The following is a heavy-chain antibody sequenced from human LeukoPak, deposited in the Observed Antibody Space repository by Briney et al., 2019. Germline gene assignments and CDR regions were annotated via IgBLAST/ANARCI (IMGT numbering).Heavy chain of an antibody. CDR1: GFNFNTYP. J-gene: IGHJ6*03. CDR2: ITSGSSYI. Sequence: GGSLRLSCAASGFNFNTYPMNWVRQAPGKGLEWVSSITSGSSYIYYADTVKGRFTISGDNAKNSLYLQMNSLRAEDTAVYYCARARASSRGGYYYTDVWGKGTTVTVSS. D-gene: IGHD6-13*01. V-gene: IGHV3-21*01. CDR3: ARARASSRGGYYYTDV.